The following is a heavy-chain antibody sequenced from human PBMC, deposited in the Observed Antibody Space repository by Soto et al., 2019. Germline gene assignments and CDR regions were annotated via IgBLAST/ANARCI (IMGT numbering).Heavy chain of an antibody. D-gene: IGHD5-18*01. V-gene: IGHV3-48*01. J-gene: IGHJ4*01. CDR1: GFTFSSYS. CDR2: ISSSSSTI. Sequence: EVQLVESGGGLVQPGGSLRLSCAASGFTFSSYSMNWVRQAPGKGLEWVSYISSSSSTIYYADSVKGRFTISRDNAKNSLYLQMNSLRAEDKAVYYCARDSGYSYGPLDYWGHVTLVTVSS. CDR3: ARDSGYSYGPLDY.